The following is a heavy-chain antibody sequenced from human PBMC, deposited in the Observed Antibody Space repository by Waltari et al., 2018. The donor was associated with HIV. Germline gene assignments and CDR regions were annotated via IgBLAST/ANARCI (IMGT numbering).Heavy chain of an antibody. Sequence: QVQLVQSGAEVKKPGASVEVSCKASGYTFTSHAITWVSQATGQGLEWMGWKKPNSGNTGYAQKFQSRVTITRNTSISTADMELSSRRSEDTAVYYCARRHMITFGGVLGGYYGMDVWGQGTTVTVSS. CDR3: ARRHMITFGGVLGGYYGMDV. J-gene: IGHJ6*02. D-gene: IGHD3-16*01. CDR1: GYTFTSHA. V-gene: IGHV1-8*01. CDR2: KKPNSGNT.